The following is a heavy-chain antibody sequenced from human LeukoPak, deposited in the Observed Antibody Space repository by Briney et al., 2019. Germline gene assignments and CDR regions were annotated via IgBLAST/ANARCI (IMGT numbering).Heavy chain of an antibody. CDR1: GFNFDRYT. J-gene: IGHJ6*02. CDR3: ARDPGIRNGMDV. D-gene: IGHD2/OR15-2a*01. CDR2: AGWAGGTT. Sequence: GGSLRLSCATSGFNFDRYTIHWVRQAPGKGLEWVSLAGWAGGTTFYSDSVRGRFTISRDNSKNTLYLQMNSLRVDDTAVYYCARDPGIRNGMDVRGQGTTVTVSS. V-gene: IGHV3-43*01.